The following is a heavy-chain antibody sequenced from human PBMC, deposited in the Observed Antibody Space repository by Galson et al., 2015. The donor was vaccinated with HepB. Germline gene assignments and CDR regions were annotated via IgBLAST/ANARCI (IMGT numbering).Heavy chain of an antibody. CDR2: INSDGSST. CDR3: AREGGTGTMIVPYYFDY. V-gene: IGHV3-74*01. J-gene: IGHJ4*02. Sequence: SLRLSCAASGFTFSSYWMHWVRQAPGKGLVWVSRINSDGSSTSYADSVKGRFTISRDNAKNTLYLQMNSLRAEDTAVYYCAREGGTGTMIVPYYFDYWGQGTLVTVSS. CDR1: GFTFSSYW. D-gene: IGHD3-22*01.